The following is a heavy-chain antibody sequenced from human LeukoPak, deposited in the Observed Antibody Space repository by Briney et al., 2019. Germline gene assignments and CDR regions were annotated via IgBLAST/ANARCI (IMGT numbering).Heavy chain of an antibody. CDR1: GGTFSSYT. Sequence: SVKVSCKAYGGTFSSYTISWVRQAPGQGLEWMGRIIPILGIANYAQKFQGRVTITADKSTSTAYMELSSLRSEDTAVYYCAGNTLSYYYDSSGYYNAFDIWGQGTMVTVSS. J-gene: IGHJ3*02. CDR3: AGNTLSYYYDSSGYYNAFDI. CDR2: IIPILGIA. V-gene: IGHV1-69*02. D-gene: IGHD3-22*01.